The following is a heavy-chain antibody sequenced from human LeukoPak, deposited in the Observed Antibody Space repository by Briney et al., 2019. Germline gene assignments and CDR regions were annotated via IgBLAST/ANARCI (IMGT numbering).Heavy chain of an antibody. CDR2: ISGSGGST. CDR3: AKAGYGSGSYYTLSHFDY. V-gene: IGHV3-23*01. CDR1: GFTFSSYA. Sequence: GGSLRLSCAASGFTFSSYAMSWVRQAPGKGLEWVSAISGSGGSTYYADSVKGRFTISRDNSENTLYLQMNSLRAEDTAVYYCAKAGYGSGSYYTLSHFDYWGQGTLVTVSS. D-gene: IGHD3-10*01. J-gene: IGHJ4*02.